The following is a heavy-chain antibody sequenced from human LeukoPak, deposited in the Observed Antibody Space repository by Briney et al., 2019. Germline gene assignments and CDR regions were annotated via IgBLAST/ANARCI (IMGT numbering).Heavy chain of an antibody. CDR3: AREAFYGELPSLHFDY. CDR1: GGSISSSSYY. CDR2: IYYSGST. J-gene: IGHJ4*02. D-gene: IGHD4-17*01. Sequence: SETLSLTCTVSGGSISSSSYYWGWIRQPPGKGLEWIGSIYYSGSTYYNPSLKSRVTISVDTSKNQFSLKLSSVTAADTAVYYCAREAFYGELPSLHFDYWGQGTLVTVSS. V-gene: IGHV4-39*07.